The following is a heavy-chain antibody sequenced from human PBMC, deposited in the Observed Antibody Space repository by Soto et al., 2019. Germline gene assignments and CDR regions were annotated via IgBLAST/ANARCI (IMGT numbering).Heavy chain of an antibody. CDR2: ISGSGGST. CDR3: AKLEYSSSSSLRGISYYYYGMDV. V-gene: IGHV3-23*01. CDR1: GFTFSSYA. Sequence: GGSLRLSCAASGFTFSSYAMSWVRQAPGKGLEWVSAISGSGGSTYYADSVKGRFTISRDNSKNTLYLQMNSLRAEDTAVYYCAKLEYSSSSSLRGISYYYYGMDVWGQGTTVTVSS. J-gene: IGHJ6*02. D-gene: IGHD6-6*01.